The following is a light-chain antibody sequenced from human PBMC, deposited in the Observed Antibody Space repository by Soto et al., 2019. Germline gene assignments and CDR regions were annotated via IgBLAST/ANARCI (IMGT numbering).Light chain of an antibody. J-gene: IGKJ1*01. CDR3: QQYGSSPPWT. Sequence: EIVLPQSPGTLSLSPGARSTLSGRARQSVSSSYLAWYQQKPGQAPRLLIYGASSRATGIPDRFSGSGSGTDFTLTIRRLEPEDFAVYYCQQYGSSPPWTFGQGTKVDIK. CDR1: QSVSSSY. CDR2: GAS. V-gene: IGKV3-20*01.